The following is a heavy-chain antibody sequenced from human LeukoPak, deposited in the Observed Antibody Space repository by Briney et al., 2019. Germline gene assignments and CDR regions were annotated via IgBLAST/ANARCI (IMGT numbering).Heavy chain of an antibody. V-gene: IGHV3-74*01. CDR1: GFTFSSYR. J-gene: IGHJ4*02. Sequence: GGSLRLSCEASGFTFSSYRMHWVRQAPGKELVWVSRIDNDGSSTTYADSVKGRFTISRDNAKNTLYLQMNSLRAEDTAVYYCATAACDYWGQGTLVTVSS. CDR2: IDNDGSST. CDR3: ATAACDY.